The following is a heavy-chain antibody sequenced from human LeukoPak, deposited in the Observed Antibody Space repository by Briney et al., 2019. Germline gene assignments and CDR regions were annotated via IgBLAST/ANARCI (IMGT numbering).Heavy chain of an antibody. CDR1: GGSFSGYY. Sequence: SETLSLTCAVYGGSFSGYYWSWIRQPPGKGLEWIGEINHSGSTNYNPSLKSRVTISVDTSKNQFSLKLSSVTAADTAVYCCAREVAGIQLFDYWGQGTLVTVSS. CDR2: INHSGST. J-gene: IGHJ4*02. D-gene: IGHD5-18*01. CDR3: AREVAGIQLFDY. V-gene: IGHV4-34*01.